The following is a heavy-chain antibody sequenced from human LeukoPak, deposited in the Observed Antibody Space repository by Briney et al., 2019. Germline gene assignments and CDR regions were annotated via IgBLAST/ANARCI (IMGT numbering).Heavy chain of an antibody. J-gene: IGHJ4*02. V-gene: IGHV3-7*01. CDR3: ARDSSGWKLFDY. CDR1: GFTFSSYW. D-gene: IGHD6-19*01. Sequence: GGSLRLSCAASGFTFSSYWMTWVRQAPGKGLEWVANINQDGSEKYYVDSVKGRFTISRDNAKNSLYLQMNSLRAEDTAVYYCARDSSGWKLFDYWGQGTLVTVSS. CDR2: INQDGSEK.